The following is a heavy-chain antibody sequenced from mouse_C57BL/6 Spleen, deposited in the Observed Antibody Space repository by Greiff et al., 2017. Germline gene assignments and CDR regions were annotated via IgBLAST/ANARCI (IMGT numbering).Heavy chain of an antibody. V-gene: IGHV1-61*01. J-gene: IGHJ3*01. CDR3: ARAAQAKGFAY. CDR2: IYPSDSET. CDR1: GYTFTSYW. D-gene: IGHD3-2*02. Sequence: QVQLQQPGAELVRPGSSVKLSCKASGYTFTSYWMDWVKQRPGQGLEWIGNIYPSDSETHYNQKFKDKATLTVDKSSSTAYMQLSSLTSEDSAVYYCARAAQAKGFAYWGQGTLVTVSA.